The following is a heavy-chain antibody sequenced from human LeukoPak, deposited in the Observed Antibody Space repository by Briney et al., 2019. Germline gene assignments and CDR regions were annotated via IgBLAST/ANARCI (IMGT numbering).Heavy chain of an antibody. J-gene: IGHJ3*02. Sequence: ASVKVSCKASGFNFAKSVVQWVRQARGQRLEWIGWVVVGSDNTNYAQKFQERVTITRDMSTSTDYIELSSLRSEDTAVYFCAAGPLYDILTGYFDAFDIWGQGTMVTVSS. CDR2: VVVGSDNT. D-gene: IGHD3-9*01. V-gene: IGHV1-58*01. CDR1: GFNFAKSV. CDR3: AAGPLYDILTGYFDAFDI.